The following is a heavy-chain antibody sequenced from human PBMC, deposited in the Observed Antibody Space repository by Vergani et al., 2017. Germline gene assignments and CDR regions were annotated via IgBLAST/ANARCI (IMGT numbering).Heavy chain of an antibody. J-gene: IGHJ5*02. CDR3: ARHSTVEWLVTLGWIAP. CDR2: IYYSGST. D-gene: IGHD6-19*01. CDR1: GASIRSSNYY. Sequence: QLQLQESGPGLVKPSATLSLTCSVSGASIRSSNYYWGWIRQPPGKVLEWIASIYYSGSTYYNPSLKSRVTISVDTSKNQFSLKLSSVTAADTAVYFCARHSTVEWLVTLGWIAPWGQGILVTVSS. V-gene: IGHV4-39*01.